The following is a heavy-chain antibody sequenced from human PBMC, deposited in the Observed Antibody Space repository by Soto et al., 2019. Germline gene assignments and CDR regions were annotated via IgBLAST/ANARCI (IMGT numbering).Heavy chain of an antibody. Sequence: ERLCRTGPVSGGSISPFYWGWMRQSPGKELEWIGYVYYTGSTNYNPSLKSRVTISVDRPKNQFSLKLTSANAADTAVYYCARGRTVRNYADDSSDYFYFFDYWGQGTKVTVS. D-gene: IGHD3-22*01. CDR2: VYYTGST. CDR1: GGSISPFY. J-gene: IGHJ4*02. V-gene: IGHV4-59*01. CDR3: ARGRTVRNYADDSSDYFYFFDY.